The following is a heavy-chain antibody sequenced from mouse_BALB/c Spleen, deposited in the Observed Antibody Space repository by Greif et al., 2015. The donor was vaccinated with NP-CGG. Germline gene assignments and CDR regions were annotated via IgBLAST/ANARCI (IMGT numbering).Heavy chain of an antibody. V-gene: IGHV14-3*02. CDR3: ACNSFDY. J-gene: IGHJ2*01. Sequence: DVKLQESGAELVKPGASVKLSCTASGFNIKDTYMHWVKQRPEQGLEWIGRIDPANGNTKYDPKFQGKATITADTSSNTAYLQLSSLTSEDTAVYYCACNSFDYWGQGTALTVSS. CDR2: IDPANGNT. CDR1: GFNIKDTY.